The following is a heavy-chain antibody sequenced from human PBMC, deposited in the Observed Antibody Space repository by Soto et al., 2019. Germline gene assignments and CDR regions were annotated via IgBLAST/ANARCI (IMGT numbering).Heavy chain of an antibody. J-gene: IGHJ5*02. CDR1: GGTFSSYA. CDR3: AREVGATLNWCDP. Sequence: SVKVSCKASGGTFSSYAINWVRQAPGQGLEWMGGIIPIFGTANYAQKFQGRVTITADESTSTAYMELSSLRSEDTAVYYCAREVGATLNWCDPWGQGTLVTVSS. CDR2: IIPIFGTA. D-gene: IGHD1-26*01. V-gene: IGHV1-69*13.